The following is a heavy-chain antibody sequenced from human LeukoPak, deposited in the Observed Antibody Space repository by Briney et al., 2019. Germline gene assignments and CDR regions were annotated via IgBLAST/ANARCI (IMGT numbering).Heavy chain of an antibody. CDR3: ARDAGPSGWYRGDYFDY. CDR1: GYTFTGYY. D-gene: IGHD6-19*01. CDR2: INPNSGGT. V-gene: IGHV1-2*02. J-gene: IGHJ4*02. Sequence: ASVKVSCKASGYTFTGYYMHWVRQAPGQGLEWMGWINPNSGGTNYAQKFQGRVTMTRDTSISTAYMELSRLRSDDTAVYYCARDAGPSGWYRGDYFDYWGQGTLVTVSS.